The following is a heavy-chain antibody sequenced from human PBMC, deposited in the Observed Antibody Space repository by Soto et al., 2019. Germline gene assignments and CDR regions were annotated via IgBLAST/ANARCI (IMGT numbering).Heavy chain of an antibody. CDR1: EFTFSTYA. V-gene: IGHV3-23*01. D-gene: IGHD6-13*01. CDR3: AKSYSSNWYDYFDY. Sequence: PGGSLRLSCAASEFTFSTYAMSWVRQAPGKGLDWVSAISGSGGSTYYADSVKGRFTISRDTSKNTLYLQMNSLRAEDTALYYCAKSYSSNWYDYFDYWGQGTLVTVSS. J-gene: IGHJ4*02. CDR2: ISGSGGST.